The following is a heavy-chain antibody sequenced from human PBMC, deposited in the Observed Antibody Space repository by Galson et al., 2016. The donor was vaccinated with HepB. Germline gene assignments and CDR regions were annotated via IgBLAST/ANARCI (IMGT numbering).Heavy chain of an antibody. CDR2: IRSKASGGST. V-gene: IGHV3-49*03. CDR3: TRDPGGTSYDFWSGFYTDYYYYGLDV. Sequence: SLRLSCAASGFTFGDYAMNWFRQSPGKGLEWVGFIRSKASGGSTEYDASVKGRFTILRDDSRSIASLQLHSLKTEDTAVYFCTRDPGGTSYDFWSGFYTDYYYYGLDVWGQGTTVTVSS. J-gene: IGHJ6*02. CDR1: GFTFGDYA. D-gene: IGHD3-3*01.